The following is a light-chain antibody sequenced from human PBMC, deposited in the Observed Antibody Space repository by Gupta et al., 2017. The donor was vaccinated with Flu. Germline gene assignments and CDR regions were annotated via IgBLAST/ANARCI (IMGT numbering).Light chain of an antibody. CDR2: ENN. J-gene: IGLJ2*01. CDR3: GTWDSSLSKVV. Sequence: QSVLTQPPSVSAAPGQKVTISCSGSSSNIGNNYVSWYQQLPGTAPKLLIYENNKRPSGIPDRFSGSKSGTSATLGITGLQTGDEADYYCGTWDSSLSKVVFGRGTKLTVL. CDR1: SSNIGNNY. V-gene: IGLV1-51*01.